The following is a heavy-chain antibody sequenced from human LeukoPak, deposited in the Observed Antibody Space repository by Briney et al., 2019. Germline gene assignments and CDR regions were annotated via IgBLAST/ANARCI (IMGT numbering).Heavy chain of an antibody. CDR3: VSFYETY. V-gene: IGHV3-74*01. J-gene: IGHJ4*02. D-gene: IGHD2/OR15-2a*01. Sequence: GGSLRLSCAASGNYWMHWVRQAPGKGLVWVSHIDSGGSGTSYADSVKGRFTISKDNAKNTVYLQMNNLRAEDTAVYYCVSFYETYWGRGTLVTVSS. CDR1: GNYW. CDR2: IDSGGSGT.